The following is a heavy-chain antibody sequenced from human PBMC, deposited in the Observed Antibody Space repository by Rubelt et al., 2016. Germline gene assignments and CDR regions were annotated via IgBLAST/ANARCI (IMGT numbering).Heavy chain of an antibody. D-gene: IGHD6-6*01. CDR3: VRHSLTSHTSTSQYFDY. J-gene: IGHJ4*02. CDR2: IYHGGST. Sequence: GLECIGEIYHGGSTNYNPSLKSRVTISVEKSKNQFSLKLSSVTAADTAVYYCVRHSLTSHTSTSQYFDYWGQGTLATVSS. V-gene: IGHV4-4*02.